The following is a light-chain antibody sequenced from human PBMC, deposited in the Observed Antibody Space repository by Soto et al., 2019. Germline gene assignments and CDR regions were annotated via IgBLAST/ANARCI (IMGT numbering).Light chain of an antibody. V-gene: IGKV1-5*03. CDR1: QSISSW. CDR2: KAS. CDR3: QQYNTYLT. J-gene: IGKJ4*01. Sequence: DIQMTQSPSTLSASVGDRVTITCRAIQSISSWLGCYQQKPGKAPKLLIYKASSLESGVPSRFSGSGSGTEFTLTISRLQPDDFATYYCQQYNTYLTFGGGTKVDIK.